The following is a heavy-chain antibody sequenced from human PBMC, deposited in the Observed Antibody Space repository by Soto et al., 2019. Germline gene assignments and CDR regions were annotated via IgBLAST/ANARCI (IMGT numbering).Heavy chain of an antibody. Sequence: SETLSLTCLVSGFPISSPYSWGWIRQPPGKGLEWIGSISHTGTTSYSPSLTSRVSISVDTSKNQVSLKLTSVTAADTAVYFCARVTMVIRDSDHFGVDVWGYGTTVTVSS. CDR2: ISHTGTT. D-gene: IGHD4-17*01. V-gene: IGHV4-38-2*02. CDR3: ARVTMVIRDSDHFGVDV. J-gene: IGHJ6*04. CDR1: GFPISSPYS.